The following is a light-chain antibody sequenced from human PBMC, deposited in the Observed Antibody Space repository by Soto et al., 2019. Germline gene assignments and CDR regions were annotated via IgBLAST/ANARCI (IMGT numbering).Light chain of an antibody. Sequence: DIRMTQSPSTLSASVRDRVTITCRASQSISSWLAWYQQKPGKAPKLLIYDASSLESGVPSRFSGSGSGTEFTLTISSLQPDDFATYYCQQDNSYSWTFGQGTKVDI. J-gene: IGKJ1*01. CDR1: QSISSW. V-gene: IGKV1-5*01. CDR2: DAS. CDR3: QQDNSYSWT.